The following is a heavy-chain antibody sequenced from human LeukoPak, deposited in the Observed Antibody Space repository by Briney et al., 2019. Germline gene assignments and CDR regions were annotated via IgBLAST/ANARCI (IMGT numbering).Heavy chain of an antibody. J-gene: IGHJ5*02. CDR2: IYYSGST. Sequence: SETLSLTCTVSGGSISSYYWSWIRQPPGKGLEWIGYIYYSGSTNYNPSLKSRVTISVDTSKNQFSLKLSSVTAADTAVYYCARDRHGDYGNWFDPWGQGTLVTVSS. D-gene: IGHD4-17*01. CDR3: ARDRHGDYGNWFDP. CDR1: GGSISSYY. V-gene: IGHV4-59*01.